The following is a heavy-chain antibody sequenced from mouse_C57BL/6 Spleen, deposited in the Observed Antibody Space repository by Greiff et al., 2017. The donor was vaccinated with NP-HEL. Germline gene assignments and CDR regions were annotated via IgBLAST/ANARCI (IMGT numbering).Heavy chain of an antibody. Sequence: EVKLVESEGGLVQPGSSMKLSCTASGFTFSDYYMAWVRQVPEKGLEWVANINYDGSSTYYLDSLKSRFIISRDNAKNILYLQMSSLKSEDTATYYCARDRGGSSGTGAMDYWGQGTSVTVSS. CDR1: GFTFSDYY. J-gene: IGHJ4*01. CDR3: ARDRGGSSGTGAMDY. V-gene: IGHV5-16*01. CDR2: INYDGSST. D-gene: IGHD3-2*02.